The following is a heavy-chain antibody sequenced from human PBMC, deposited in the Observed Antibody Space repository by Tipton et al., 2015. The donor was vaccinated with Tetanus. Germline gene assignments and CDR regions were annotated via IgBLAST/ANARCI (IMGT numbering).Heavy chain of an antibody. CDR3: AREPGFSYGFKY. V-gene: IGHV4-31*03. CDR1: GGSTISGEYY. CDR2: IHHSGDT. Sequence: TLSLTCNVSGGSTISGEYYWTWIRRHAGRGLEWIGSIHHSGDTHYHPSLKSRVTMSVGTSENQFSLKLNSVTAADTAIYYCAREPGFSYGFKYWGQGALVTVSS. J-gene: IGHJ4*02. D-gene: IGHD5-18*01.